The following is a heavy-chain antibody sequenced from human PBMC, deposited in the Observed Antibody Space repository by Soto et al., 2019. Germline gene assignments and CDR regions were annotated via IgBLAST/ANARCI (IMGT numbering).Heavy chain of an antibody. V-gene: IGHV3-23*01. CDR2: ISGLGGTT. J-gene: IGHJ4*02. CDR3: VKDRLARKWQLKFDS. Sequence: SLRLSCAASGFTFAVHAMSWVRQAPGKGLEWVSSISGLGGTTHYADPVTGRFNISRDNSNSMMYLQVNRLRVEDTAIYYRVKDRLARKWQLKFDSWGQGTPVTVSS. D-gene: IGHD5-12*01. CDR1: GFTFAVHA.